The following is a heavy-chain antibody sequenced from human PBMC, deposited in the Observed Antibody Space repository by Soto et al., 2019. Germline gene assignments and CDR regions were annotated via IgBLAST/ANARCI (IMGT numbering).Heavy chain of an antibody. Sequence: PSETLSLTCAVYGGSFSGYYWSWIRQPPGKGLEWIGEINHSGSTNYNPSLKSRVTISVDTSKNQFSLKLSSVTAADTAVYYCARGGWLVDYDYYGMDVWGQGTTVTVSS. D-gene: IGHD6-19*01. CDR1: GGSFSGYY. V-gene: IGHV4-34*01. CDR2: INHSGST. CDR3: ARGGWLVDYDYYGMDV. J-gene: IGHJ6*02.